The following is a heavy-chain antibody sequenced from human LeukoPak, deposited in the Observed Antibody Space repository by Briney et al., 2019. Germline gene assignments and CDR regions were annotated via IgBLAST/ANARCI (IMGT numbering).Heavy chain of an antibody. CDR3: ASNRIGSSWHLYYYYYYMDV. CDR2: ISSSGSTI. CDR1: GFTFSDYY. J-gene: IGHJ6*03. Sequence: GSLRLSCVASGFTFSDYYMSWIRQAPGKGLEWVSYISSSGSTIYYADSVKGRFTISRDNAKSSLYLQMNSLRAEDAAVYYCASNRIGSSWHLYYYYYYMDVWGKGTTVTVSS. D-gene: IGHD6-13*01. V-gene: IGHV3-11*04.